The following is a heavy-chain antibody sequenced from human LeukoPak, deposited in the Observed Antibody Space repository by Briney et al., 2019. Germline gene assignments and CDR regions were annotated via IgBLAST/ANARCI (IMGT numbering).Heavy chain of an antibody. J-gene: IGHJ4*02. V-gene: IGHV1-69*05. CDR2: IIPIFGAA. CDR1: GGTFSSYA. D-gene: IGHD6-19*01. CDR3: ARLRRSSGWYYFDY. Sequence: ASVKVSCKASGGTFSSYAISWVRQAPGQGLEWMGGIIPIFGAANYAQKFQGRVTITTDESTSTAYMELSSLRSEDTAVYYCARLRRSSGWYYFDYWGQGTLVTVSS.